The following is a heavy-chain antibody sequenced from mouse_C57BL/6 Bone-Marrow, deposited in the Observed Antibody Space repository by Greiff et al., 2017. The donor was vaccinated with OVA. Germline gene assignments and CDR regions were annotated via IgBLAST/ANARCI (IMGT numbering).Heavy chain of an antibody. CDR3: ARDTTVVALYYYAMDY. CDR1: GFTFSSYA. Sequence: EVMLVESGGGLVKPGGSLKLSCAASGFTFSSYAMSWVRQTPEKRLEWVATISDGGSYTYYPDNVKGRFTISRDNAKNNLYLQMSHLKSEDTAMYYCARDTTVVALYYYAMDYWGQGTSVTVSS. V-gene: IGHV5-4*01. J-gene: IGHJ4*01. D-gene: IGHD1-1*01. CDR2: ISDGGSYT.